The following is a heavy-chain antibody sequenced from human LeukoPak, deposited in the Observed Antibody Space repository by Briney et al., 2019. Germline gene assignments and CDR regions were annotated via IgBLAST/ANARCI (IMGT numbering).Heavy chain of an antibody. CDR1: GGSFSGYY. Sequence: SETLSLTCAVYGGSFSGYYWSWIRKPPGKGLEWIGEINHSGSTNYNPSLKSRVTISVDTSKNQFSLKLSSVTAADTAVYYCARYLKTYYYGSGSYPFDPWGQGTLVTVSS. CDR3: ARYLKTYYYGSGSYPFDP. V-gene: IGHV4-34*01. D-gene: IGHD3-10*01. J-gene: IGHJ5*02. CDR2: INHSGST.